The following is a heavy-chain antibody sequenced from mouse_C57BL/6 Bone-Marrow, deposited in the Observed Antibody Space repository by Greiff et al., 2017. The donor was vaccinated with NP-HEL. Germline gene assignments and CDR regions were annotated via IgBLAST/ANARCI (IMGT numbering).Heavy chain of an antibody. Sequence: VQLKQSGPVLVKPGASVKMSCKASGYTFTDYYMNWVKQSHGKSLEWIGVINPYNGGTSYNQKFKGKATLTVDKSSSTAYMELNSLTSEDSAVYYCARRKFLYYWGQGTTLTVSS. CDR3: ARRKFLYY. J-gene: IGHJ2*01. V-gene: IGHV1-19*01. CDR1: GYTFTDYY. CDR2: INPYNGGT.